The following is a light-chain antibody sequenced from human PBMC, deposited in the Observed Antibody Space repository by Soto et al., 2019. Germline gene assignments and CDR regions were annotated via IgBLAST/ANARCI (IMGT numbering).Light chain of an antibody. J-gene: IGKJ5*01. CDR1: QSVSSN. CDR3: QQYNSWPPIT. CDR2: GAS. Sequence: EIVMTQSPATLSVSPGERATLSCRANQSVSSNLAGYQQKPGQAPSLLIYGASTRATGIPARFSGSGSGTEFVLTISSLQSEDFAVYYCQQYNSWPPITFGQGTRLEI. V-gene: IGKV3-15*01.